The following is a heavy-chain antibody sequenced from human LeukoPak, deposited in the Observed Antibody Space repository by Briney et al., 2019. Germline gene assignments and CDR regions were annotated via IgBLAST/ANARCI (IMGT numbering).Heavy chain of an antibody. Sequence: GGSLRLSCAASGFTFSRYGMYWVRQAPGKGLEWVAVISFDGSNKFYGDSVKGRFTISRDNSKNTLYLQMNSLRAEDTAVYYCAKDLTGWSSFDYWGQGTLVTVSS. J-gene: IGHJ4*02. CDR3: AKDLTGWSSFDY. D-gene: IGHD6-19*01. V-gene: IGHV3-30*18. CDR2: ISFDGSNK. CDR1: GFTFSRYG.